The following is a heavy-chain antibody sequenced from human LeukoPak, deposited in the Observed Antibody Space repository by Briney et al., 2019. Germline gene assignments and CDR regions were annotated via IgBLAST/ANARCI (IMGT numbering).Heavy chain of an antibody. CDR2: INPNSGST. J-gene: IGHJ4*02. V-gene: IGHV1-46*01. Sequence: ASVKVSCKASGYTFTGYYMHWVRQAPGQGLEWMRWINPNSGSTSYAQKFQGRVTMTRDTSTSTVYMELSSLRSEDTAVYYCAREMAGNPRGTLDYWGQGTLVTVSS. CDR3: AREMAGNPRGTLDY. D-gene: IGHD6-19*01. CDR1: GYTFTGYY.